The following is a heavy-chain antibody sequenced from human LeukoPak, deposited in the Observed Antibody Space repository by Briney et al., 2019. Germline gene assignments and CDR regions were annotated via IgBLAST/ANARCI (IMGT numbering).Heavy chain of an antibody. CDR3: TTDLGTYYHGSQRLIPIDY. CDR1: GFTFTNAW. J-gene: IGHJ4*02. Sequence: GGSLKLSCVDSGFTFTNAWMSWVRQAPGKGLEWIGRIKSKTDGETTNYAEPVRGRFTISRDDSKSAVYLQMNSLKIEDTAVYYCTTDLGTYYHGSQRLIPIDYWGQGTLVTVSS. D-gene: IGHD3-10*01. CDR2: IKSKTDGETT. V-gene: IGHV3-15*01.